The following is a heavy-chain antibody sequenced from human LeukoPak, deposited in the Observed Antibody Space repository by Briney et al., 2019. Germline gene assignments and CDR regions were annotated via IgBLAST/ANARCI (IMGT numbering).Heavy chain of an antibody. CDR1: GYTFTSYD. D-gene: IGHD2-15*01. V-gene: IGHV1-8*03. CDR2: MNPNSGNT. CDR3: ARDGSDAFDI. J-gene: IGHJ3*02. Sequence: ASVKVSCKASGYTFTSYDINWVRQATGPGLEWMGWMNPNSGNTGYAQKFQGRVAITRNTSISTAYMELSSLRSEDTAVYYCARDGSDAFDIWGQGTMATVSS.